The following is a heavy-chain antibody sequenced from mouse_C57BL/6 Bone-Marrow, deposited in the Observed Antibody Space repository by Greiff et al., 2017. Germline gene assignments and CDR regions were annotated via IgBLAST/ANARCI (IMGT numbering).Heavy chain of an antibody. CDR3: TGTTVGDY. CDR2: IDPENGDT. V-gene: IGHV14-4*01. D-gene: IGHD1-1*01. Sequence: EVKLQQSGAELVRPGASVKLSCTASGFNIKDDYMPWVKQRPEQGLEWIGWIDPENGDTASASKCQGKATITADKSSNTAYLQLISLTSEDTAVYYFTGTTVGDYWGQGTTLTVSS. CDR1: GFNIKDDY. J-gene: IGHJ2*01.